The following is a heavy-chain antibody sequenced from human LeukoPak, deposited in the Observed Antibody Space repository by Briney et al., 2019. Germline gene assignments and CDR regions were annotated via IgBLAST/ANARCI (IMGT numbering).Heavy chain of an antibody. CDR2: IIPILGIA. J-gene: IGHJ5*02. V-gene: IGHV1-69*04. CDR1: GGTFSSYT. D-gene: IGHD2-2*01. Sequence: GASVKVSCKASGGTFSSYTISWVRQAPGQGLEWMGRIIPILGIANYAQKFQGRVTITADKSTSTAYMELSSLRSEDTAVYYCARERGHSEYCSRTSCHPSWGQGTLVTVSS. CDR3: ARERGHSEYCSRTSCHPS.